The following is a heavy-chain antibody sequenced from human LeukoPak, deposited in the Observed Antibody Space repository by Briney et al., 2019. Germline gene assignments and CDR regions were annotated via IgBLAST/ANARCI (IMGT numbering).Heavy chain of an antibody. J-gene: IGHJ4*02. CDR1: GFTFSSYS. CDR3: TGHHQAYSRTY. CDR2: INSDGSST. Sequence: GGSLRLSCAASGFTFSSYSMDWVRQAPGKGLLWVSHINSDGSSTRYADSVKGRFTISRDNAKNTLYLQMNSLRAEDTAVYYCTGHHQAYSRTYWGQGTLVTVSS. V-gene: IGHV3-74*01. D-gene: IGHD6-13*01.